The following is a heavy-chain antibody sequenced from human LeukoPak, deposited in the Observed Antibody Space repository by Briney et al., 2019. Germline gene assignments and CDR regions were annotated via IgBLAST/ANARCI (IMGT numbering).Heavy chain of an antibody. J-gene: IGHJ4*02. CDR3: ARGLDSSSWYKDY. CDR1: GGSISSGGYS. V-gene: IGHV4-30-2*01. D-gene: IGHD6-13*01. CDR2: IYHSGST. Sequence: PSQTLSLTCAVSGGSISSGGYSWTWIRQPPGKGLEWIGYIYHSGSTYYNPSLKSRVTISVDRSKNQFSLKLSSVTAADTAVYYCARGLDSSSWYKDYWGQGTLVTVSS.